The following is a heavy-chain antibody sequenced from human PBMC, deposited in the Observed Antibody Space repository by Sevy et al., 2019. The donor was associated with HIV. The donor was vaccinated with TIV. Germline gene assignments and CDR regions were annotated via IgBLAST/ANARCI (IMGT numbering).Heavy chain of an antibody. V-gene: IGHV3-53*01. CDR2: IYSGGST. CDR3: ARVGFDSSGYYNRGGYFDY. D-gene: IGHD3-22*01. Sequence: GGSLRLSCAASGFTVSSNYMSWVRQAPGKGLEWVSVIYSGGSTYYADSVKGRFTISRDNSKNTLYLQMKSLRAEDTAVYYCARVGFDSSGYYNRGGYFDYWGQGTLVTVSS. CDR1: GFTVSSNY. J-gene: IGHJ4*02.